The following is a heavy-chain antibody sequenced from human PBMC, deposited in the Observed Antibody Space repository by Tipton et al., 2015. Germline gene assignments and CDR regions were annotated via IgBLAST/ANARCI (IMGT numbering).Heavy chain of an antibody. J-gene: IGHJ2*01. CDR3: ARGHYVSGWYSHYFDL. D-gene: IGHD6-19*01. CDR1: GGSISNYY. V-gene: IGHV4-59*08. CDR2: ISYSGSP. Sequence: TLSLTCTVSGGSISNYYWNWIRQPPGEGLEWSGYISYSGSPNYNPSLRSRVTISVDASKNQFSLQLSSITAADTAVYYCARGHYVSGWYSHYFDLWGRGSLVTVSS.